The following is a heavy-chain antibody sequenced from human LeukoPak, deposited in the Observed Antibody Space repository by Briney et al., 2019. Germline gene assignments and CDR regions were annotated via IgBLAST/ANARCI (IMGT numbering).Heavy chain of an antibody. D-gene: IGHD4-17*01. CDR3: ASPPYGDYEGYFDY. CDR2: ISSSSSTI. CDR1: GFTFSSYS. J-gene: IGHJ4*02. V-gene: IGHV3-48*04. Sequence: GGSLRLSCAASGFTFSSYSMNWVRQAPGKGLEWVSYISSSSSTIYYADSVKGRFTISRDNAKNSLYLRMNSLRAEDTAVYYCASPPYGDYEGYFDYWGQGTLVTVSS.